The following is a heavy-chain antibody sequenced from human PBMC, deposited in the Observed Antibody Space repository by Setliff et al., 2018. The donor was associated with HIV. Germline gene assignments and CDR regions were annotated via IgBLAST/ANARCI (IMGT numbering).Heavy chain of an antibody. D-gene: IGHD4-4*01. Sequence: SETLSLTCTVSGGSISSSVYYWSWIRQHPGKGLEWIGYIYYSGSTYYNPSLKSRLTMSVDTSKNQFPLRLTSVTAADTAVYYCASMYSNHGRYYYYYMDVWGKGATVTVSS. CDR2: IYYSGST. CDR3: ASMYSNHGRYYYYYMDV. J-gene: IGHJ6*03. CDR1: GGSISSSVYY. V-gene: IGHV4-31*03.